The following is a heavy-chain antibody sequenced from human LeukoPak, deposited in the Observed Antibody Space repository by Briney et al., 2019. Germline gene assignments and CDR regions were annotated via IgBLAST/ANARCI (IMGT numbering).Heavy chain of an antibody. Sequence: ASVKVSCKASGYTFTSYGISRVRQAPGQGLELMGWISAYNGNTNYAQKLQGRVTMTIDTSTSTAYMELTSLRSDDTAVYYCARDIVVGATRPYYFDYWGQGTLVTVSS. CDR2: ISAYNGNT. CDR3: ARDIVVGATRPYYFDY. CDR1: GYTFTSYG. J-gene: IGHJ4*02. V-gene: IGHV1-18*01. D-gene: IGHD1-26*01.